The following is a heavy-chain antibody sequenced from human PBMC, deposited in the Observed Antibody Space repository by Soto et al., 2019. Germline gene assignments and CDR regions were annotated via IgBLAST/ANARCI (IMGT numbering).Heavy chain of an antibody. CDR3: ARVILEWFPPHYYGMDV. J-gene: IGHJ6*02. Sequence: GSLRLSCAASGFTFSSYGMHWVRQAPGKGLEWVAVIWYDGSNKYYADSVKGRFTISRDNSKNTLYLQMNSLRAEDTAVYYCARVILEWFPPHYYGMDVWGQGTTVTVSS. D-gene: IGHD3-3*01. CDR1: GFTFSSYG. CDR2: IWYDGSNK. V-gene: IGHV3-33*01.